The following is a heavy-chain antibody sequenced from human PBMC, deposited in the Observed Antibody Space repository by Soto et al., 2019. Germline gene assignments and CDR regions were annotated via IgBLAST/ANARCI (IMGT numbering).Heavy chain of an antibody. CDR1: GGTFSSYE. D-gene: IGHD5-12*01. CDR2: VIPIFGTT. V-gene: IGHV1-69*01. CDR3: ATTGDGYNFDF. Sequence: QMQLVQSGAEVKKPGSSVKVSCKSSGGTFSSYEVNWVRQAPGQGLEWVGGVIPIFGTTKYAPKFQGRIAISADQSTNMSYIELSSLRSEDTAVYFCATTGDGYNFDFWGQGTPVTVSS. J-gene: IGHJ4*02.